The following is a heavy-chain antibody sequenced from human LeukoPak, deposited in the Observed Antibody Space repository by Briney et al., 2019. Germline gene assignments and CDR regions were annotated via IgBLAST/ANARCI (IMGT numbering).Heavy chain of an antibody. J-gene: IGHJ3*02. CDR3: ARDSEVTIQPDAFDI. V-gene: IGHV3-21*01. CDR2: ISSSSSYI. Sequence: SGGSLRLSCAASGFTFSSYSMNRVRQAPGKGLEWVSSISSSSSYIYYADSVKGRFTISRDNAKNSLYLQMNSLRAEDTAVYYCARDSEVTIQPDAFDIWGQGTMVTVSS. D-gene: IGHD3-3*01. CDR1: GFTFSSYS.